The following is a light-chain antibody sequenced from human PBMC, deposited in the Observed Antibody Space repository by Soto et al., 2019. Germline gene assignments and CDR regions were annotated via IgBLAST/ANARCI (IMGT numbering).Light chain of an antibody. CDR1: ESLFGF. V-gene: IGKV3-15*01. CDR3: QTYSDWPFA. J-gene: IGKJ2*01. CDR2: GGS. Sequence: EIVLTQSQATLSVSPGDRVTLSCRASESLFGFLAWYQQKPGQSPRLLIYGGSTRATGIPARFSGSGSATDFTLTISSLQSEDFEVYFYQTYSDWPFASGLRTKLEI.